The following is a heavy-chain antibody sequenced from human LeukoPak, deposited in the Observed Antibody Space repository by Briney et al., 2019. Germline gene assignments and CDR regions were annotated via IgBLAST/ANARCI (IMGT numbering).Heavy chain of an antibody. Sequence: PGGSLRLSCATSGFTFSGDPMNWVRQAPGKGLEWVSHIRSGGDNIHYADSVRGRFTISRDNAKNSLYLQMNSLRVEDTAVYFCVRDAQFAFDIWGQGTMVTVSS. D-gene: IGHD5-24*01. J-gene: IGHJ3*02. CDR2: IRSGGDNI. V-gene: IGHV3-48*01. CDR1: GFTFSGDP. CDR3: VRDAQFAFDI.